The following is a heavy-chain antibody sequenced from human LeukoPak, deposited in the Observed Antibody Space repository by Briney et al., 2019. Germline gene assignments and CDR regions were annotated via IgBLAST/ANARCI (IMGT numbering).Heavy chain of an antibody. Sequence: GRSLRLSCAASGFTFSTYSMHWVRQAPGKGLEWVANILYDGSHEFYADSVKGRFTISRDNSKNTLYLQINSLRTEDTAVYFCAKEGRWLDSWGQGTLVTVSS. D-gene: IGHD4-23*01. J-gene: IGHJ4*02. CDR1: GFTFSTYS. V-gene: IGHV3-30*01. CDR3: AKEGRWLDS. CDR2: ILYDGSHE.